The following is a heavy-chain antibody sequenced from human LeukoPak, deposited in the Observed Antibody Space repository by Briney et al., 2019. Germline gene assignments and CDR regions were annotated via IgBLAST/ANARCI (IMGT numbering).Heavy chain of an antibody. CDR1: GFTFSNAW. Sequence: PGGSLRLSCAASGFTFSNAWMSWVRQAPGKGLEWVGRIKSKTDGGTTDYAAPVKGRFTISRDDSKNTLYLQMNSLKTEDTAVYYCTTSRYIVVVWDAFDIWGQGTMVTVSS. CDR2: IKSKTDGGTT. J-gene: IGHJ3*02. V-gene: IGHV3-15*01. D-gene: IGHD2-2*01. CDR3: TTSRYIVVVWDAFDI.